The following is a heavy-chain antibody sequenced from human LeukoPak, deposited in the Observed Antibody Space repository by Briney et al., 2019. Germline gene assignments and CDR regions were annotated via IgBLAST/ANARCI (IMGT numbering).Heavy chain of an antibody. D-gene: IGHD1-26*01. Sequence: PSETLFLTCTVSGGSISSYYWTWIRQPPGKGLEWIGRIHTSGSTLYDPSLKSRVTMSVDTSKNQFSLKLSSVTAADTAMYYCARGPTMGATYFENWGQGILVSVSS. CDR3: ARGPTMGATYFEN. J-gene: IGHJ4*02. V-gene: IGHV4-4*07. CDR2: IHTSGST. CDR1: GGSISSYY.